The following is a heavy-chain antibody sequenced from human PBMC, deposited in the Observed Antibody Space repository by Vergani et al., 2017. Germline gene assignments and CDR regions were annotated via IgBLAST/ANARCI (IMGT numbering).Heavy chain of an antibody. V-gene: IGHV4-59*04. CDR3: ARHGGGIAVAGSGLDY. CDR1: GGSISSYY. Sequence: QVQLQESGPGLVKPSETLSLTCTVSGGSISSYYWSWIRQPPGKGLEWIGYIYYSGSTYYNPSLKSRVTISVDTSKNQFSLKLSSVTAADTAVYYCARHGGGIAVAGSGLDYWGQGTLVTVSS. J-gene: IGHJ4*02. D-gene: IGHD6-19*01. CDR2: IYYSGST.